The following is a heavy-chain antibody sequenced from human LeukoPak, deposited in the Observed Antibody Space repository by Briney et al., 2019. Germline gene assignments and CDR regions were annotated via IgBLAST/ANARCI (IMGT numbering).Heavy chain of an antibody. CDR2: IYYSGST. V-gene: IGHV4-59*01. Sequence: SETLSLTCTVSGGSISSYYWSWIRQPPGKGLEWIGYIYYSGSTNYNPSLKSRVTISVDTSKNQFSLKLSSVTAADTAVYYCARDLQSGTTSAFDHWGQGTLVIVSS. J-gene: IGHJ4*02. CDR3: ARDLQSGTTSAFDH. D-gene: IGHD1-1*01. CDR1: GGSISSYY.